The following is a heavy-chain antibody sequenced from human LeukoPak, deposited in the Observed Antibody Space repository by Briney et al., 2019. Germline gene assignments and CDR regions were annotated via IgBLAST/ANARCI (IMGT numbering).Heavy chain of an antibody. CDR3: ARTGSTYYYYYGMDV. J-gene: IGHJ6*02. Sequence: ASVKVSCEASGYTFSSYGISWVRQAPGQGLEWMGWISANNGNTNYAQKFQGRVTMTTDTPTSTAYMELRSLRSDDTAVYYCARTGSTYYYYYGMDVWGQGTTVTVSS. CDR1: GYTFSSYG. V-gene: IGHV1-18*01. D-gene: IGHD3-9*01. CDR2: ISANNGNT.